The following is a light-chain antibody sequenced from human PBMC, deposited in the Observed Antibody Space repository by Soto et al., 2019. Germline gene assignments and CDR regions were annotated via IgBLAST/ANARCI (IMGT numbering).Light chain of an antibody. Sequence: QSVLTQPRSVSGSPGQSVTISCTGTSSDVGGYNYVSWYQQHPGKAPKRMIYDVSKRPSGVPDRFSGSKSGNTASLTISGLQAEDEADYYCCSYAGSYTPWVFGGGTQLTVL. J-gene: IGLJ3*02. CDR1: SSDVGGYNY. CDR3: CSYAGSYTPWV. CDR2: DVS. V-gene: IGLV2-11*01.